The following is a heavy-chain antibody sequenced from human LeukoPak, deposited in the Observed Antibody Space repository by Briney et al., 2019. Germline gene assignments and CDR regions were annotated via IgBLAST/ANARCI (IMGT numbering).Heavy chain of an antibody. V-gene: IGHV3-7*01. CDR3: APPPSLGSISWFY. D-gene: IGHD3-3*02. CDR2: IKEDGSEK. Sequence: GGSLRLSCTASGLTFNRDWTAWVRQAPGKGLERVANIKEDGSEKNYVDSVKGRFTISRDNAENSVYLQMNSLRAEDTAVYYCAPPPSLGSISWFYWGQGTLVTVSS. J-gene: IGHJ4*02. CDR1: GLTFNRDW.